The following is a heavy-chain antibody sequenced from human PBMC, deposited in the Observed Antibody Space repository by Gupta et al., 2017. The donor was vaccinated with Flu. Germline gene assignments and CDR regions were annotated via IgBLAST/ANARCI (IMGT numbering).Heavy chain of an antibody. J-gene: IGHJ4*02. CDR1: YG. D-gene: IGHD1-1*01. CDR3: VXEPDVVYRGHFDS. Sequence: YGMHWVRKAPGRGLEWVAVIGAVQRVTYYADSVKGRFTISRDNYWNTLYLQMNYLRGEXTXVYFCVXEPDVVYRGHFDSWGQGTLVTVSA. CDR2: IGAVQRVT. V-gene: IGHV3-30*19.